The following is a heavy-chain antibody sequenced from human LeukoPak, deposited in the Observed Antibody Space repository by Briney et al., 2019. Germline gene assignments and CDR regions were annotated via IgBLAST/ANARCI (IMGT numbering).Heavy chain of an antibody. V-gene: IGHV4-30-4*08. CDR2: IYYSGST. CDR1: GGSISSGDYY. CDR3: ARRVAVSSDAFDI. Sequence: SETLSLTCTVSGGSISSGDYYWSWIRQPPGKGLEWIGYIYYSGSTYYNPSLKSRVTISVDTSKNQFSLKLSSVSAAETAVYYCARRVAVSSDAFDIWGQGTMVTVSS. J-gene: IGHJ3*02. D-gene: IGHD6-19*01.